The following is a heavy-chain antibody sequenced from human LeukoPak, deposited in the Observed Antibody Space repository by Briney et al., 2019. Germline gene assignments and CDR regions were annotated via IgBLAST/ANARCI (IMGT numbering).Heavy chain of an antibody. Sequence: SETLSLTCTVSGYSISSGYYWGWIRQPPGKGLEWIGSVYHSGSTYYNPSLKSRVTISVDTSKNQFSLKLSSVTAADTAVYYCARDYGSGSYQVDYWGQGTLVTVSS. CDR2: VYHSGST. J-gene: IGHJ4*02. CDR3: ARDYGSGSYQVDY. D-gene: IGHD3-10*01. V-gene: IGHV4-38-2*02. CDR1: GYSISSGYY.